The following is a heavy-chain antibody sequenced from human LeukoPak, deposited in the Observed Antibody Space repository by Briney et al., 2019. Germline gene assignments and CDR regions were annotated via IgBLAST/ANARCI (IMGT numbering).Heavy chain of an antibody. Sequence: GRSLRLSCAASGFTFSSYGMRWVRQAPGKGLEWVAVISYDESNKYYADSVKGRFTISRDNAKNSLYLQMNSLRPEDTAFYYCTKDILPGGLGYWGQGTLVTVSS. V-gene: IGHV3-30*18. D-gene: IGHD3-10*01. J-gene: IGHJ4*02. CDR2: ISYDESNK. CDR3: TKDILPGGLGY. CDR1: GFTFSSYG.